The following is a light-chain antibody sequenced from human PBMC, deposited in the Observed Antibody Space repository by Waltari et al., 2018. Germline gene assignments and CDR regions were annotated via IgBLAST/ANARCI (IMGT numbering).Light chain of an antibody. CDR3: ASRGASKV. V-gene: IGLV2-8*01. Sequence: QSVTISCTGTSSDVGAYKYVSWYQQHPGKAPKLLIYEVSKRASGVPDRFSGSKSGNTASLTVSGLQAEDEADYYCASRGASKVFGGGTKLTVL. J-gene: IGLJ2*01. CDR2: EVS. CDR1: SSDVGAYKY.